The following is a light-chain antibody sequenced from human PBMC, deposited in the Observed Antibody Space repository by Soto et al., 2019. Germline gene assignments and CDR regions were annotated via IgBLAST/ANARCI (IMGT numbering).Light chain of an antibody. Sequence: DIVMTQSPDSLAVSLVERATINCKSSQSVLSSSSNNNLLTWYQQKPGQPTKLLFYWASTRESGVPDRFSGSGSGTDFTLTISSLQAEDVAVYYCHQAYNSPYTFCQGTRLEIK. V-gene: IGKV4-1*01. CDR2: WAS. CDR1: QSVLSSSSNNNL. J-gene: IGKJ5*01. CDR3: HQAYNSPYT.